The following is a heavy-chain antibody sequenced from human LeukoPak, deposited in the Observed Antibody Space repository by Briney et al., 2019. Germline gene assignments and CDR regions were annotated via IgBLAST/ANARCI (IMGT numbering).Heavy chain of an antibody. D-gene: IGHD2-15*01. CDR1: GGSISKNNYY. CDR3: ARDLILKSHFDY. J-gene: IGHJ4*02. Sequence: SETLSFNCTVSGGSISKNNYYWGWLRQPPGKGLEWIGSIFYSGTSYYNPSLKSRVTISVDTSRNQISLKLSSVTAADTAVYYCARDLILKSHFDYWGQGTLVTVSS. CDR2: IFYSGTS. V-gene: IGHV4-39*07.